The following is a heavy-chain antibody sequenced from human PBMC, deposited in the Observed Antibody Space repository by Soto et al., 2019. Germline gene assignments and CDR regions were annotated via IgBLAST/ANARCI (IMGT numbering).Heavy chain of an antibody. CDR1: GVSISNSSYY. CDR3: ARNGSN. J-gene: IGHJ4*02. CDR2: IYYSGIT. V-gene: IGHV4-39*01. Sequence: SETLSLTCTVSGVSISNSSYYWGWIRRPPGKGLEWIGTIYYSGITYYNPSLKSRVTISVDTSKNQFSLKLTSVTAADTAVYYCARNGSNWGQGTLVTVSS.